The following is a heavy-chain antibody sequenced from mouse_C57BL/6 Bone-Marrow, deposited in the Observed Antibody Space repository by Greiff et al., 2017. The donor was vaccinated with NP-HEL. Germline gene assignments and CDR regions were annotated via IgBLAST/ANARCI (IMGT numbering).Heavy chain of an antibody. J-gene: IGHJ3*01. CDR1: GFTFSSYA. V-gene: IGHV5-4*03. CDR3: ARYDYDGEDWFAY. CDR2: ISDGGSYT. D-gene: IGHD2-4*01. Sequence: EVKLVESGGGLVKPGGSLKLSCAASGFTFSSYAMSWVRQTPEKRLEWVATISDGGSYTYYPDNVKGRFTISRDNAKNNLYLQMSHLKSEDTAMYYCARYDYDGEDWFAYWGQGTLVTVSA.